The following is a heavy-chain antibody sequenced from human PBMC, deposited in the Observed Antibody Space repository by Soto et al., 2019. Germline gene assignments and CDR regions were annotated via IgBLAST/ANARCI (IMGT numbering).Heavy chain of an antibody. CDR1: GYTFTSYA. CDR2: INAGNGNT. CDR3: ARASKHWGVYYFDY. V-gene: IGHV1-3*01. Sequence: QVQLVQSGAEVKKPGASVKVSCKASGYTFTSYAMHWVRQAPGQRLEWMGWINAGNGNTKYSQKFQGRVTITRDTSASTAYMERSSLRSEDTAVYYCARASKHWGVYYFDYWCQGTLVTVSS. D-gene: IGHD7-27*01. J-gene: IGHJ4*02.